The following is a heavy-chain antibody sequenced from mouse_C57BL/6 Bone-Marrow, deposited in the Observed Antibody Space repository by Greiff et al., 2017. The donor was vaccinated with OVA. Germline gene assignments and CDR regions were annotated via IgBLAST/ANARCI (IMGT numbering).Heavy chain of an antibody. J-gene: IGHJ2*01. Sequence: VQLQQPGAELVKPGASVKLSCKASGYTFTSYWLHWVTQRPGQGLEWIGMIHPNSGSTNYHEKFKSKAPLTVDNSSSTAYMQLSSLTSEDSAVYYCARQTVFDYWGQGTTLTGSS. D-gene: IGHD4-1*01. CDR1: GYTFTSYW. CDR3: ARQTVFDY. V-gene: IGHV1-64*01. CDR2: IHPNSGST.